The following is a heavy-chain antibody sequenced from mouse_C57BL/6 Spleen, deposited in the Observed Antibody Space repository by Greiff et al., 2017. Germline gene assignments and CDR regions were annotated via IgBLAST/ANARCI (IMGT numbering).Heavy chain of an antibody. Sequence: VQRVESGAELVRPGASVTLSCKASGYTFTDYEMHWVKQTPVHGLEWIGAIDPETGGTAYNQKFKGKAILTADKSSSTAYMELRSLTSEDSAVYYCTRVPLDSSGPYYFDYWGQGTTLTVSS. J-gene: IGHJ2*01. CDR2: IDPETGGT. CDR1: GYTFTDYE. V-gene: IGHV1-15*01. D-gene: IGHD3-2*02. CDR3: TRVPLDSSGPYYFDY.